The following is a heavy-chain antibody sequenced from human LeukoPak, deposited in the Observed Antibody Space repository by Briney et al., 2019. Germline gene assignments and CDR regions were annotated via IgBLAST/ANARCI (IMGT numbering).Heavy chain of an antibody. D-gene: IGHD1-1*01. CDR1: GFTFSSYG. Sequence: GGSLRLSCAASGFTFSSYGMNCVRQAPGEGVEWVSSVSSSSSYIYYADSVKGRFTISRDNAKNSLSLHMHSLRAEDTAVSYCARDQRATASTGSYFDYWGQGTLVTVSS. CDR2: VSSSSSYI. V-gene: IGHV3-21*01. CDR3: ARDQRATASTGSYFDY. J-gene: IGHJ4*02.